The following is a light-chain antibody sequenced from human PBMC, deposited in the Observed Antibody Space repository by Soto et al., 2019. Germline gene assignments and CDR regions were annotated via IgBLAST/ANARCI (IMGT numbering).Light chain of an antibody. J-gene: IGLJ3*02. Sequence: QSVLTQPASVSGSPGQSITFSCTGTSSDVGSYNLVSWYQHHPGKAPKLMIYEGSKRPSGVSNRFSGSKSGNTASLTISGLQAEDEADYYCCSYAGSRVFGGGTKLTVL. V-gene: IGLV2-23*01. CDR2: EGS. CDR3: CSYAGSRV. CDR1: SSDVGSYNL.